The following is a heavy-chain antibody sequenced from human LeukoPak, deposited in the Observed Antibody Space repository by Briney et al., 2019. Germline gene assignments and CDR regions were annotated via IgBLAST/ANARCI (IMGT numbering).Heavy chain of an antibody. CDR3: ARDPSVWSGRNDY. CDR1: GGTFSSYT. D-gene: IGHD3-3*01. Sequence: ASVKVSCKASGGTFSSYTISWVRQAPGQGLEWMGRIIPILGIANYAQKFQGRVTITADKSTSTAYMELSSLRSEATAVYYCARDPSVWSGRNDYWGQGTLVTVSS. CDR2: IIPILGIA. V-gene: IGHV1-69*04. J-gene: IGHJ4*02.